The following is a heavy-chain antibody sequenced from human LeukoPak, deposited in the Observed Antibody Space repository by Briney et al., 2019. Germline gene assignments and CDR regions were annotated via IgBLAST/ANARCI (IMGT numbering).Heavy chain of an antibody. Sequence: ASVKVSCKASGYTFTSYYMHWVRLAPGQGLQWMGIINPSGGSTSYSQKFQGRVTMTRDTSTSTVYMELSSLRSDDTAVYYCARDTGELLFDYWGQGTLVTVSS. CDR2: INPSGGST. CDR3: ARDTGELLFDY. V-gene: IGHV1-46*01. CDR1: GYTFTSYY. J-gene: IGHJ4*02. D-gene: IGHD1-26*01.